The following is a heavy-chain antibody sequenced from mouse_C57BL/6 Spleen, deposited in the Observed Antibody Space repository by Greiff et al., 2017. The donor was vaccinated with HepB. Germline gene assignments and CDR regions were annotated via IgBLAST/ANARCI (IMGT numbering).Heavy chain of an antibody. CDR1: GYTFTSYW. J-gene: IGHJ3*01. V-gene: IGHV1-74*01. D-gene: IGHD3-1*01. CDR2: IHPSDSDT. CDR3: ANDPALATACFPR. Sequence: QVQLQQPGAELVKPGASVKVSCKASGYTFTSYWMHWVKQRPGQGLEWIGRIHPSDSDTNYNQKFKGKATLTVDKSSSTAYMQLSSLTSEDSAVYCCANDPALATACFPRCGQVAPASVSA.